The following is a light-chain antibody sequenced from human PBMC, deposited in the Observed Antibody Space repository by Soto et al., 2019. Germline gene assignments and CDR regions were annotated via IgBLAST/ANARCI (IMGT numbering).Light chain of an antibody. CDR2: DAS. CDR3: QQYNNWPRT. CDR1: QGVSSY. Sequence: EIVLTQSPATLSLSPGERATLSCRASQGVSSYLAWYQQKFGQAPRLLIYDASNGATGIPPRFSGSGPGTDFTLSISSLQSEDFAVYYCQQYNNWPRTFGQGTRLEIK. V-gene: IGKV3D-11*01. J-gene: IGKJ5*01.